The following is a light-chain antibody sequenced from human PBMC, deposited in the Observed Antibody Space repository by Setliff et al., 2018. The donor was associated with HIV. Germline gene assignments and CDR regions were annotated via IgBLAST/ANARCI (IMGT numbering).Light chain of an antibody. CDR1: TSNIGSNY. CDR2: RDN. J-gene: IGLJ3*02. V-gene: IGLV1-47*01. CDR3: AAWDDSLSGSWV. Sequence: QSVLTQPPSASGTPGQRVTIPCSGRTSNIGSNYVYWYQQLPGTAPKLLIYRDNQRPSGVPDRFSGSKSGTSASLAISGLRSEDEADYYCAAWDDSLSGSWVFGGGTK.